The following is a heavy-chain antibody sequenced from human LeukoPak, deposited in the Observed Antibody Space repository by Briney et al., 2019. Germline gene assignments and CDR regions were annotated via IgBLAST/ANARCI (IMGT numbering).Heavy chain of an antibody. D-gene: IGHD2-21*02. J-gene: IGHJ4*02. CDR2: IYNSGST. CDR1: GGSISSGGYS. V-gene: IGHV4-30-4*07. CDR3: ARGWGPAYCGGDCHRHFDY. Sequence: SETLSLTCAVSGGSISSGGYSWNWIRQPTGEGLEGIGYIYNSGSTSYNPSLKSRVTMSVDTSKNQFSLKLNSVTAADTAVYYCARGWGPAYCGGDCHRHFDYWGQGTLVTVSS.